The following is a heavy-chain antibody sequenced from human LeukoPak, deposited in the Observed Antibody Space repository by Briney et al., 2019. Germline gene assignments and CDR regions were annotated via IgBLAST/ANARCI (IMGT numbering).Heavy chain of an antibody. Sequence: PGGSLRLSCAASGFIFSDYYMSWVRQAPGKGLEWVSAISGSGGSTYYADSVKGRFTISRDNSKNTLYLQMNSLRAEDTAVYYCAKANWQWLSFSDYWGQGTLVTVSS. V-gene: IGHV3-23*01. CDR1: GFIFSDYY. D-gene: IGHD6-19*01. J-gene: IGHJ4*02. CDR2: ISGSGGST. CDR3: AKANWQWLSFSDY.